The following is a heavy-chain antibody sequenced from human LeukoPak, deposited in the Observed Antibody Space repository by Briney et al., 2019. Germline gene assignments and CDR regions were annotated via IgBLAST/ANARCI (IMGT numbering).Heavy chain of an antibody. V-gene: IGHV3-21*01. J-gene: IGHJ3*02. CDR3: ARGVGRLRYFNWLPDAFDI. CDR2: ISSSSYI. Sequence: GGSLRLSCAASGFTFSSYSMNWVRQAPGKGLEWVSSISSSSYIYYADSVKGRFTISRDNAKNSLYLQMNSLRAEDTAVYYCARGVGRLRYFNWLPDAFDIWGQGTMVTVSS. D-gene: IGHD3-9*01. CDR1: GFTFSSYS.